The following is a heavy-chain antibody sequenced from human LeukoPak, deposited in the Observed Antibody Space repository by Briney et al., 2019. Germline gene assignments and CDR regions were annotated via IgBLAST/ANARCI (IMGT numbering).Heavy chain of an antibody. V-gene: IGHV3-30*02. CDR1: GFTFSNYG. CDR3: AKDRRITMIVVVKPFDY. Sequence: GGSLRLSCAASGFTFSNYGMHWVRQAAGKGLEWVAFIRYDGGNKYYADSVKCRFTISRDNSKNTLYLQMNSMRAEDTAVYYCAKDRRITMIVVVKPFDYWGQGTLVTVFS. J-gene: IGHJ4*02. D-gene: IGHD3-22*01. CDR2: IRYDGGNK.